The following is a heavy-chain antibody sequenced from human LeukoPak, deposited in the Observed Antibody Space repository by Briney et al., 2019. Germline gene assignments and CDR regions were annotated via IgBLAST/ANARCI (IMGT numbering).Heavy chain of an antibody. CDR3: AIWFGELPYYYGMDV. Sequence: GASVKVSCKASGYTFTSYDINWVRQATGQGLEWMGWMNPNSGNTGYAQKFQGRVTMTRNTSISTAYMELSSLRSEDTAVYYCAIWFGELPYYYGMDVWGQGTTVTVSS. CDR2: MNPNSGNT. J-gene: IGHJ6*02. V-gene: IGHV1-8*01. D-gene: IGHD3-10*01. CDR1: GYTFTSYD.